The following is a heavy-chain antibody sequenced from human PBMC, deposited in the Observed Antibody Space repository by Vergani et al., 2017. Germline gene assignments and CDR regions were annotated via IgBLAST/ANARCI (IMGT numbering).Heavy chain of an antibody. V-gene: IGHV3-48*02. Sequence: EVQLVESGGGLVQPGGSLRLSCAASGFTFSSYSMHWVRQAPGKGLEWVSYISSSSSTIYYPDSVKGRFTISRDNAKNSLYLQMNSLRDEDTAVYYCARDKLTGSGSYLKTFDYWGQGTLVTVSS. J-gene: IGHJ4*02. D-gene: IGHD3-10*01. CDR3: ARDKLTGSGSYLKTFDY. CDR1: GFTFSSYS. CDR2: ISSSSSTI.